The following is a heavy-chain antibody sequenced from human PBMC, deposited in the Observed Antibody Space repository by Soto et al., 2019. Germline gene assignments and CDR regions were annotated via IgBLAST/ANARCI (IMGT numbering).Heavy chain of an antibody. D-gene: IGHD3-3*01. CDR1: GGSFSGYY. J-gene: IGHJ4*02. Sequence: SETLSLTCAVYGGSFSGYYWSWIRQPPGKGLEWIGEINHSGSTNYNPSLKSRVTISVDTSKNQFSLKLSSVTAADTAVYYCARLNYDFWSGYYNRYFDYWGQGTLVTVSS. CDR3: ARLNYDFWSGYYNRYFDY. V-gene: IGHV4-34*01. CDR2: INHSGST.